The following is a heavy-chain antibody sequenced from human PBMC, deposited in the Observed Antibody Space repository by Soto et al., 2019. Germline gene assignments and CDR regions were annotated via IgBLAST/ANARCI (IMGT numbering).Heavy chain of an antibody. CDR2: IIPIFGTA. V-gene: IGHV1-69*01. D-gene: IGHD1-26*01. Sequence: QVQLVQSGAEVKKPGSSVKVSCKASGGTFSSYSINWVRQAPGQGLEWMGEIIPIFGTADYAQKVQGRVTITADESTSTGYMELSSLRSEDTAVYYCARDGGRHSGGIDYWGQGTLVTVSS. J-gene: IGHJ4*02. CDR3: ARDGGRHSGGIDY. CDR1: GGTFSSYS.